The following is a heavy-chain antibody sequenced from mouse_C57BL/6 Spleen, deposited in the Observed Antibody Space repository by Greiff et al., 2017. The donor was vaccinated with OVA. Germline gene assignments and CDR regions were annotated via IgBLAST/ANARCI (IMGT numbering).Heavy chain of an antibody. J-gene: IGHJ2*01. CDR3: ARSGYYFDY. Sequence: QVQLQQPGAELVRPGSSVKLSCKASGYTFTSYWMDWVKQRPGQGLEWIGNIYPSDSETHYHQRFKDKATLTVDKSSSTAYMQLSSLTSEASAVCCCARSGYYFDYWGQGTTLTVSS. CDR2: IYPSDSET. V-gene: IGHV1-61*01. CDR1: GYTFTSYW.